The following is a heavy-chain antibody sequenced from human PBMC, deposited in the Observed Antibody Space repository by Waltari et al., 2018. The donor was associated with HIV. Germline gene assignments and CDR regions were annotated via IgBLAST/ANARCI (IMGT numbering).Heavy chain of an antibody. V-gene: IGHV4-4*02. CDR1: GASISSSKW. CDR2: IYHSGDT. CDR3: SRVRDSGDYGHFDS. Sequence: QVQLEESGPGLVRPSGTLSVTCAVSGASISSSKWWSWVRQPPGKGLEWIGEIYHSGDTTYNPVFKGRLTLSIDKSKKQFSLNLTSVTAADTAVYYCSRVRDSGDYGHFDSWGRGTLVIVSS. J-gene: IGHJ4*01. D-gene: IGHD4-17*01.